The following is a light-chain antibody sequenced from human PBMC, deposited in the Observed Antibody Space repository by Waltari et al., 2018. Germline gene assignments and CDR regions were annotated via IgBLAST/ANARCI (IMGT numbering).Light chain of an antibody. V-gene: IGLV3-21*01. CDR3: QVWDSTSDQPV. J-gene: IGLJ1*01. Sequence: SQVLTQSPSVSVAPGQAAKISCERDNIGRERVHWYQQKSDQAPVLLIYYEDDRPPGAPERFSGSNSGNTATLTISRVEAGDEADYYCQVWDSTSDQPVFGTGTKVSVL. CDR1: NIGRER. CDR2: YED.